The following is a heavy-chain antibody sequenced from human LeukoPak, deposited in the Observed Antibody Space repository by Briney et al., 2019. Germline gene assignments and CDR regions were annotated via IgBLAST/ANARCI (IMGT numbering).Heavy chain of an antibody. D-gene: IGHD6-19*01. CDR3: ARRLSVAEYDY. CDR2: ISSSGSTI. J-gene: IGHJ4*02. V-gene: IGHV3-11*01. Sequence: GGSLRLSCAASGFTFSDYYMSWIRQAPGKGLEWVSYISSSGSTIYYADSVKGRFTISRDNAKNSLYLQMNSPRAEDTAVYYYARRLSVAEYDYWGQGTLVTVSS. CDR1: GFTFSDYY.